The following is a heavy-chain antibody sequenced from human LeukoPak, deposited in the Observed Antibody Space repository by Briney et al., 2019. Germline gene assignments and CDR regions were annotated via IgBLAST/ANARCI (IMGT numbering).Heavy chain of an antibody. V-gene: IGHV3-30-3*01. CDR2: ISYDGSNK. CDR3: ARESGSSWSWDY. D-gene: IGHD6-13*01. J-gene: IGHJ4*02. Sequence: PGGSLTLSCAASGFIVGSSYMSWVRQAPGKGLEWVAVISYDGSNKYYADSVKGRFTISRDNSKNSLYLQMNSLRAEDTAVYYCARESGSSWSWDYWGQGTLVTVSS. CDR1: GFIVGSSY.